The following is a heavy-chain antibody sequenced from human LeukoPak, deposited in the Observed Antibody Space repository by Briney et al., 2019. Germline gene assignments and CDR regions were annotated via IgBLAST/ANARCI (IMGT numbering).Heavy chain of an antibody. CDR1: GGSISSYY. Sequence: SETLSLTCTVSGGSISSYYWSWIRQPPGRGLEWIGYIYYSGTNYNPSLKSRVTISVDTSKNQFSLKLSSVTAADTAVYYCARYRAFDIWGQGTMVTVSS. CDR3: ARYRAFDI. CDR2: IYYSGT. V-gene: IGHV4-59*01. J-gene: IGHJ3*02.